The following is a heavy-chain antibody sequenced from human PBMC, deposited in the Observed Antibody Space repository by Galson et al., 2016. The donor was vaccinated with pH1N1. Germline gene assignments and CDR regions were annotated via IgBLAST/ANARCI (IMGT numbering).Heavy chain of an antibody. CDR3: ASTYCGGDCHILDY. J-gene: IGHJ4*02. Sequence: SETLSLTCTVSGGSISSSSYYWGWIRQPPGKGLEWIGSIHYSGSTNYNPSLKSRVTISVDTSKNQFSLKLSSVTAADTAVYYCASTYCGGDCHILDYWGQGTLVTVSS. D-gene: IGHD2-21*01. V-gene: IGHV4-39*01. CDR2: IHYSGST. CDR1: GGSISSSSYY.